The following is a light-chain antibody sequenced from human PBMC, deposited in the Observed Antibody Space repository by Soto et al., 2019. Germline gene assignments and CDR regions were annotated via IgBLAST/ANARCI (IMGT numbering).Light chain of an antibody. V-gene: IGKV3-20*01. CDR2: GVS. CDR3: HQYGASPWT. Sequence: EIVLTQSPGTLSLSAGESATLSCRASQSVSSNYFAWFQQRPGQAPRLLIYGVSTRATGTPDRFSASGSATEFTLNINRLEPEDFAVYYCHQYGASPWTFGQGTKVDI. CDR1: QSVSSNY. J-gene: IGKJ1*01.